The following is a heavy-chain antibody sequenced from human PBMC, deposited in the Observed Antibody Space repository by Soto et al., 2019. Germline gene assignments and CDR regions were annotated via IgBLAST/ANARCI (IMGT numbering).Heavy chain of an antibody. D-gene: IGHD3-10*01. CDR3: ARGFTMVRGVIPHYYYYYMEV. Sequence: SETLSLACTVSGGSISSYYWSWIRQPPGKGLEWIGYIYYSGSTNYNPSLKSRVTISVDTSKNQFSLKLSSVTAADTAVYSCARGFTMVRGVIPHYYYYYMEVWGKGTTVTVSS. J-gene: IGHJ6*03. V-gene: IGHV4-59*01. CDR1: GGSISSYY. CDR2: IYYSGST.